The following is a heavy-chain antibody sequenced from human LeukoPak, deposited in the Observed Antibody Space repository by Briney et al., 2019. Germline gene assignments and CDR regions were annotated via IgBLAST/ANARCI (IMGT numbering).Heavy chain of an antibody. J-gene: IGHJ4*02. CDR1: GFXFSSYA. D-gene: IGHD4-17*01. Sequence: GGSLRLSCAASGFXFSSYAMSWVRQAPGKGLEWVSPISYSSTYIYYADSLKGRFTISRDNAKNSLYLQMNSLRAEDTAVYYCARDRVVYGDSPNFDYWGQGTLVTVSS. CDR3: ARDRVVYGDSPNFDY. CDR2: ISYSSTYI. V-gene: IGHV3-21*01.